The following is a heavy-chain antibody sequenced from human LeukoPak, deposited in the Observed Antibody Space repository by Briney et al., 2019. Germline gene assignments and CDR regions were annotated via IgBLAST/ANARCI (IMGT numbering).Heavy chain of an antibody. V-gene: IGHV3-30*02. D-gene: IGHD3-10*01. Sequence: GGSLRLSCAASGFTFSSYGMHWVRQAPGKGLEWVAFIRYDGSNKYYADSVKGRFTISRDNSKNTLYLQMNSLRAEDTAVYYCAKGSVRWFGELPHWGQGTLVTVSS. J-gene: IGHJ4*02. CDR1: GFTFSSYG. CDR2: IRYDGSNK. CDR3: AKGSVRWFGELPH.